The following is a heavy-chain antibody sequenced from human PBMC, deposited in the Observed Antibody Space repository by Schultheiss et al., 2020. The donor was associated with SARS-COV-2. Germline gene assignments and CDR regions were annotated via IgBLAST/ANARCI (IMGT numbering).Heavy chain of an antibody. CDR1: GGTFSSYT. D-gene: IGHD1-7*01. J-gene: IGHJ4*02. CDR2: IIPILGIA. V-gene: IGHV1-69*02. CDR3: ARETGTTYYTPFDY. Sequence: KISCKASGGTFSSYTISWVRQAPGQGLEWMGRIIPILGIANYAQKFQGRVTITADKSTSTAYMELSSLRSEDTAVYYCARETGTTYYTPFDYWGQGTLVTVSS.